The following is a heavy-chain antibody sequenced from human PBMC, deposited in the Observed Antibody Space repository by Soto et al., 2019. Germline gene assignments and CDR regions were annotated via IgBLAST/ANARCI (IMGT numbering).Heavy chain of an antibody. J-gene: IGHJ5*01. V-gene: IGHV5-51*01. D-gene: IGHD4-4*01. CDR3: ARLVSLLQPLES. Sequence: PGESLKISCKGSGYSFTSYWIGWLRQMPGKGLEWMGIIYPGDSDTRYSPSFQGQVTISADKSISTAHLQWSSLKASDSALYFCARLVSLLQPLESWGQGTTVTVSS. CDR1: GYSFTSYW. CDR2: IYPGDSDT.